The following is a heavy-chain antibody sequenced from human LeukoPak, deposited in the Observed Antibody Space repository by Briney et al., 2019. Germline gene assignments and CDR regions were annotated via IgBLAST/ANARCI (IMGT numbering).Heavy chain of an antibody. J-gene: IGHJ4*02. CDR2: ISYDGSNK. Sequence: GGSLRLSCAASGFTFSSYAMHWVRQAPGKGLEWVAVISYDGSNKYYADSVKGRFTISRDNSKNTLYLQMNSLRAEDTAVYYCARDSPFDYSGQGTLVTVSS. CDR3: ARDSPFDY. V-gene: IGHV3-30*04. CDR1: GFTFSSYA.